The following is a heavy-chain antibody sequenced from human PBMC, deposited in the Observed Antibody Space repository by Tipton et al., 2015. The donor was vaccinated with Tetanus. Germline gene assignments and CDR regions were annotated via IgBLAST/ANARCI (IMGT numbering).Heavy chain of an antibody. D-gene: IGHD1-26*01. J-gene: IGHJ4*02. V-gene: IGHV4-31*03. CDR3: ARDQARGARGWNYFDF. Sequence: TLSLTCTVSSGSISRGGYYWSWIRQHPGKGLEWIGDIYYSGSTYYNPSLKSRVTISVDTSKNQFSLKLNSVTAADTAVYYCARDQARGARGWNYFDFWGQGTLVTVSS. CDR1: SGSISRGGYY. CDR2: IYYSGST.